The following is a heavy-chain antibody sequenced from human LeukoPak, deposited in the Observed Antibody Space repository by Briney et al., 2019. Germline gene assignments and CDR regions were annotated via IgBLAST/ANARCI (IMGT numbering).Heavy chain of an antibody. J-gene: IGHJ4*02. V-gene: IGHV3-30*03. D-gene: IGHD4/OR15-4a*01. CDR2: ISFDGNDK. CDR3: ARRAGAYSHPYDY. Sequence: GGSLRLSCAASGFGFGSYNMYWVRQAPGKGLEWVTLISFDGNDKKYADSVKGRFTVSRDNSRNTLFLQMNSLRAEDAAVYYCARRAGAYSHPYDYWGQGTLVTVSS. CDR1: GFGFGSYN.